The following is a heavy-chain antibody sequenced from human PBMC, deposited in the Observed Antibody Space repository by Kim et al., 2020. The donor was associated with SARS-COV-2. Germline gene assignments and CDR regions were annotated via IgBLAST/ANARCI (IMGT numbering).Heavy chain of an antibody. CDR3: AKGGQTDYFDY. CDR2: ISGNGGST. Sequence: GGSLRLSCAASGFTFSSSAMSWVRQTPEKGLEWVSTISGNGGSTYYADSVRGRFTISRDNSKNTLYVQMNSLRADETAVYYCAKGGQTDYFDYWGQGTLVTVSS. J-gene: IGHJ4*02. CDR1: GFTFSSSA. V-gene: IGHV3-23*01.